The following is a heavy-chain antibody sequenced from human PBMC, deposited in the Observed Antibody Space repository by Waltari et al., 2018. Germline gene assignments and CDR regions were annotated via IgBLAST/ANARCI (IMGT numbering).Heavy chain of an antibody. V-gene: IGHV1-69*13. CDR2: IIPIFGTA. CDR3: AGDAIAAARGGAFDI. CDR1: GGTFSSYA. D-gene: IGHD6-13*01. Sequence: QVQLVQSGAEVKKPGSSEKVSCKASGGTFSSYAICWVRQAPGQGLEWMGGIIPIFGTANYAQKFQGRVTITAAESTRTAYMELSSLRSEDTAVYYCAGDAIAAARGGAFDIWGQGTMVTVSS. J-gene: IGHJ3*02.